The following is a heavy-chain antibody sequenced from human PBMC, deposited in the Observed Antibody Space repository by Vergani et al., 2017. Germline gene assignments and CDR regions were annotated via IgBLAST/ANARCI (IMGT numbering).Heavy chain of an antibody. V-gene: IGHV3-33*01. CDR2: TWYDGNNK. D-gene: IGHD1-14*01. CDR3: ARDLRLLYNRFDP. CDR1: GFTFNQYG. J-gene: IGHJ5*02. Sequence: QVQLVESGGGVVQPGRSLRLSCAASGFTFNQYGMHWVREARGRGRGGVAVTWYDGNNKQYADSVKGRFTISRDNSKSTMYLQMNSLRDEDTGVYYCARDLRLLYNRFDPWGQGTLVTVSS.